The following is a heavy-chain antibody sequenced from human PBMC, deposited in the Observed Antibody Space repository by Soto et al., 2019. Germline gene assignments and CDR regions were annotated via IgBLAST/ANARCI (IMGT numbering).Heavy chain of an antibody. J-gene: IGHJ4*02. V-gene: IGHV1-18*01. Sequence: ASVKVSCKASGYSFSFYGINWVRQAPGRGLEWMGWINPSDGNRNLAQKFEDRVTMTTATSTNTVFLELRSLKSDDTAIYYCARDRLRGYDSSGFYSWGQGTMVTVS. CDR2: INPSDGNR. CDR3: ARDRLRGYDSSGFYS. CDR1: GYSFSFYG. D-gene: IGHD3-22*01.